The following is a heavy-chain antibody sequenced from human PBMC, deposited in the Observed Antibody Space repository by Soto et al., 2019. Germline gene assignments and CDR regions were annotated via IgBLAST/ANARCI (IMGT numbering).Heavy chain of an antibody. V-gene: IGHV1-69*05. CDR2: IIPIFGTA. D-gene: IGHD6-13*01. J-gene: IGHJ4*02. CDR1: GGTFSSYA. CDR3: ARTAGGIAGRQYYFDY. Sequence: QVQLVQSGAEVKKPGSSVKVSCKASGGTFSSYAISWVRQAPGQGLEWMGGIIPIFGTANYAQKFQGRVTITXXEXTIXASMELSSLRSEDTAVYYCARTAGGIAGRQYYFDYWGQGTLVTVSS.